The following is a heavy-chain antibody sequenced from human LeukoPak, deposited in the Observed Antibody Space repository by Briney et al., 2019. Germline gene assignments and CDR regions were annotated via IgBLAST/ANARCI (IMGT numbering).Heavy chain of an antibody. D-gene: IGHD4-11*01. CDR2: IRGKGSGGST. CDR1: GFTFGDYA. V-gene: IGHV3-49*03. CDR3: TRERDYTDEY. J-gene: IGHJ4*02. Sequence: PGRSLRLSCTASGFTFGDYAMSWFRQAPGKGLEWVDFIRGKGSGGSTEYAASVKGRFTISRDDSRSMAYLQMDGLRTEDTAVYYCTRERDYTDEYWGQGTLATVSS.